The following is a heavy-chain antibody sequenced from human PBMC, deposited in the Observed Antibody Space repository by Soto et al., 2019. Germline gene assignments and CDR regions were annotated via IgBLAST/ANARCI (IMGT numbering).Heavy chain of an antibody. D-gene: IGHD3-3*01. CDR2: ISHDGSER. J-gene: IGHJ4*02. Sequence: LRLSCAASGFDFGSFGIHWVRQAPGRGLDWVAVISHDGSERKYADSVKGRFTISRDNSKNTLYLQMNSLRAEDTAVYYCARDRQRFLEWSSLDYWGQGTLVTVSS. CDR3: ARDRQRFLEWSSLDY. V-gene: IGHV3-30*03. CDR1: GFDFGSFG.